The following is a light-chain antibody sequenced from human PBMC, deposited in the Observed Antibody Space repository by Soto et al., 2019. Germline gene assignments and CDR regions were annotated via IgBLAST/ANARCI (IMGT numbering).Light chain of an antibody. Sequence: EIVLTQSPGTLSLSPGERATLSCKASQSVSSTYLAWYQQKPGQAPRLLIYDASNRATGIPARFSGSGSGTGFTLTISSLEPEDFAVYYCQQRSNWPWTFGQGTKVDIK. J-gene: IGKJ1*01. V-gene: IGKV3-11*01. CDR1: QSVSSTY. CDR2: DAS. CDR3: QQRSNWPWT.